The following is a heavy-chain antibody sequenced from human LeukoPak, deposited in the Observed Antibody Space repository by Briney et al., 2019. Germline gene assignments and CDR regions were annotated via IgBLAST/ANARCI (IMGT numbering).Heavy chain of an antibody. V-gene: IGHV3-9*01. CDR1: GFTLDDYA. J-gene: IGHJ3*02. CDR3: AKSSGPLIAAAGRDAFDI. D-gene: IGHD6-13*01. CDR2: ISWNSGSI. Sequence: GRSLRLSCAASGFTLDDYAMHWVRQAPGKGLEWVSGISWNSGSIGYADSVKGRFTISRDNAKNSLYLQMNSLRAEDTALYYCAKSSGPLIAAAGRDAFDIWGQGTMVTVSS.